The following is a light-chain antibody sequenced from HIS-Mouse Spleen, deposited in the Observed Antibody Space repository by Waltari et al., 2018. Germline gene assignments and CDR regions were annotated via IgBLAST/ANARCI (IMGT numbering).Light chain of an antibody. CDR1: SSDVGGYNY. V-gene: IGLV2-14*03. CDR2: DVG. Sequence: QSALTQPASVSGSPGQSITISCTGTSSDVGGYNYVSCYQQHPGQAPKPMIYDVGNRPSGVSNRFSGSKSGNTASLTISGLQAEDEADYYCSSYTSSSFNVVFGGGTKLTVL. CDR3: SSYTSSSFNVV. J-gene: IGLJ2*01.